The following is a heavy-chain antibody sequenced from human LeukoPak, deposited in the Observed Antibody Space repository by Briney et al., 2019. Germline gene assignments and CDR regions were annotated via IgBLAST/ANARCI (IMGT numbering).Heavy chain of an antibody. CDR1: GFSFSDFY. CDR2: IRSSGTPV. CDR3: ARARGTSLDY. Sequence: GGSLRLSCAASGFSFSDFYMTWIRQAPGKGLEWLSYIRSSGTPVSYTDSVKGRFTISRDKAKNSLYLQMNSLRAEDTAVYYCARARGTSLDYWGQGTLVTVSS. V-gene: IGHV3-11*01. J-gene: IGHJ4*02. D-gene: IGHD3-16*01.